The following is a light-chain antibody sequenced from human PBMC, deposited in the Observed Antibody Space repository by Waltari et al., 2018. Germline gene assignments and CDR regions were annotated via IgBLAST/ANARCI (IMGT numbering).Light chain of an antibody. J-gene: IGKJ1*01. CDR1: QSVSRF. CDR2: GAS. Sequence: EIVLTQPPGTLSLSPGERGTLPCRASQSVSRFLAWYQQKPGQAPRLLIYGASTRATGIPDRFSGSWSGTDFSLTISRLEPEDFAVYYCQKYDRLPATFGQGTKVEIK. V-gene: IGKV3-20*01. CDR3: QKYDRLPAT.